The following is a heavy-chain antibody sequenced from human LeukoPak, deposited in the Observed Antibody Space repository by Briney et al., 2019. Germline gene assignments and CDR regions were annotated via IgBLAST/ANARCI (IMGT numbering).Heavy chain of an antibody. CDR3: ARDQTPGLGLQTGYFDY. J-gene: IGHJ4*02. CDR2: IWYDGSNK. CDR1: GFTFSSYA. Sequence: GGSLRLSCAASGFTFSSYAMHWVRQAPGKGLEWVAVIWYDGSNKYYADSVKGRFTISRDNSKNTLYLQMNSLRAEDTAVYYCARDQTPGLGLQTGYFDYWGQGTLVTVSS. V-gene: IGHV3-33*01. D-gene: IGHD7-27*01.